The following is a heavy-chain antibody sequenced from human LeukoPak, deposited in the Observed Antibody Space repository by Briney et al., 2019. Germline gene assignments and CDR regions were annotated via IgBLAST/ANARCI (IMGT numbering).Heavy chain of an antibody. CDR1: GGSISSGSYY. CDR2: IYTTGST. V-gene: IGHV4-61*02. D-gene: IGHD3-10*01. J-gene: IGHJ4*02. Sequence: SETLSLTCTVSGGSISSGSYYWSWIRQPAGKGLEWIGRIYTTGSTNYNPSLKSRVTMSLDTSKNQFSLKLSSVTAADTAVYYCARERDGSGTQRGLNYWGQGTLVTVSS. CDR3: ARERDGSGTQRGLNY.